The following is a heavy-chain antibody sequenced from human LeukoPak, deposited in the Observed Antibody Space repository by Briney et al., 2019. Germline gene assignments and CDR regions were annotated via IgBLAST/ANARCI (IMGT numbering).Heavy chain of an antibody. D-gene: IGHD6-13*01. J-gene: IGHJ4*02. V-gene: IGHV3-64*01. CDR3: ARGTGSSWYGYFDY. Sequence: PGGSLRLSRAASVFTLSSYAMHWVRPAPGRGLEYVSAISSNGGSTYYANSVKGRFTISRDNSKNTLYLQMGSLRAEDMAVYYCARGTGSSWYGYFDYWGQVTLVTVSS. CDR1: VFTLSSYA. CDR2: ISSNGGST.